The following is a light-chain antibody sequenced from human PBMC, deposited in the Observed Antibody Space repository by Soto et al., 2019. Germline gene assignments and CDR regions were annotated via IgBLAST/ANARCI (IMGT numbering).Light chain of an antibody. CDR2: XVX. CDR3: SSYTSSSTRV. CDR1: SSDVGGYNY. J-gene: IGLJ2*01. V-gene: IGLV2-14*01. Sequence: QSALTQPASVSGSPGQSITISCTGTSSDVGGYNYVSWYQQHPGKAPKLMIYXVXXXPSGVSNRFSGSKSGNTASLTISGXXXXXXXXYYCSSYTSSSTRVFGGGTKLTVL.